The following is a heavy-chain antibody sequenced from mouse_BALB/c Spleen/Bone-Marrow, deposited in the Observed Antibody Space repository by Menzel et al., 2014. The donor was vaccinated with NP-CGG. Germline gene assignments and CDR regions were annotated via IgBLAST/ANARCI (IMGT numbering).Heavy chain of an antibody. CDR3: GRSKYGNYDAMDY. CDR2: INPYNGDT. D-gene: IGHD2-10*02. V-gene: IGHV1-37*01. J-gene: IGHJ4*01. Sequence: EVQRVESGPELVKPGASVKISCKASGYSFTGYFMNWVKQSHGKSLEWIGRINPYNGDTFYNQKFKGKATLTVDKSSSTAHMELLSPTSEDSAVYYCGRSKYGNYDAMDYWGQGTSVTVSS. CDR1: GYSFTGYF.